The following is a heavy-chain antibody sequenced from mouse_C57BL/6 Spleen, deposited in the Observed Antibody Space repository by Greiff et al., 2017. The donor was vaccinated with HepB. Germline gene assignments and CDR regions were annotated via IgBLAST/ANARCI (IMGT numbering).Heavy chain of an antibody. V-gene: IGHV1-69*01. CDR1: GYTFTSYW. D-gene: IGHD1-1*01. J-gene: IGHJ2*01. CDR2: IDPSDSYT. Sequence: VQLQQPGAELVMPGASVKLSCKASGYTFTSYWMHWVKQRPGQGLEWIGEIDPSDSYTNYNQKFKGKSTLTVDKSSSTAYMQLSSLTSEDSAVYYCARSTYYYGSSYVDYWGQGTTLTVSS. CDR3: ARSTYYYGSSYVDY.